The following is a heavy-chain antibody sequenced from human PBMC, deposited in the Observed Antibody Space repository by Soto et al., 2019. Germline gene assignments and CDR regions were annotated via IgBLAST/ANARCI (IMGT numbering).Heavy chain of an antibody. D-gene: IGHD3-10*01. J-gene: IGHJ6*02. CDR3: AREWGFGDQNYYYGMDV. V-gene: IGHV3-53*02. Sequence: EVQLVETGGGLIQPGGSLRLSCAASGFTVSSNYMSWVRQAPGKGLEWVSVIYSGGSTYYADSVKGRFTISRDNSKNTLYLQMNSLRAEDTAVYYCAREWGFGDQNYYYGMDVWGQGTTVTVSS. CDR2: IYSGGST. CDR1: GFTVSSNY.